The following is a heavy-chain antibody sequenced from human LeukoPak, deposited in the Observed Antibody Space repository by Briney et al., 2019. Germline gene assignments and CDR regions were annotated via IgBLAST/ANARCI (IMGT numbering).Heavy chain of an antibody. CDR1: GFTFSSYS. J-gene: IGHJ4*02. D-gene: IGHD4-17*01. V-gene: IGHV3-48*01. Sequence: GGSLRLSCAASGFTFSSYSMNWVRQAPGKGLEWVSYISGSSSTIYYADSVKGRFTISRDNAKNSLYLHMNSLRADDTAVYYCASLPYGDLTFDYWGQGALVTVSS. CDR2: ISGSSSTI. CDR3: ASLPYGDLTFDY.